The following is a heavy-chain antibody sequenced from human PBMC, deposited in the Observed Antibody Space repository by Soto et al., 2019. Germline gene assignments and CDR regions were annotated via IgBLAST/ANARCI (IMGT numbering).Heavy chain of an antibody. D-gene: IGHD6-25*01. CDR1: GYTFTSYG. CDR3: ARAIGAGPLKLARRGNDAFDI. J-gene: IGHJ3*02. V-gene: IGHV1-18*01. Sequence: ASVKVSCKASGYTFTSYGISWVRQAPGQGLEWKGWISAYNGNTNYAQKLQGRINMTTNTYTSTAYKKPRNLRTDDTAVYYCARAIGAGPLKLARRGNDAFDIWGQGTMVTVSS. CDR2: ISAYNGNT.